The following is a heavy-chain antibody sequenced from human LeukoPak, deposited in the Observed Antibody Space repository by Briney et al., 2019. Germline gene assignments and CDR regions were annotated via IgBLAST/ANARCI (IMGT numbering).Heavy chain of an antibody. V-gene: IGHV3-23*01. Sequence: GGSLRLSCAASGFTFSSYAMSWVRQAPGKGLEWVSAISGSGGSTYYADSVKGRFTISRDNSKNTLYLQMNSLRAEDTAVYYCAKEHRGSGWYQWGYFDYWGQGTLVTVSS. J-gene: IGHJ4*02. CDR3: AKEHRGSGWYQWGYFDY. CDR1: GFTFSSYA. CDR2: ISGSGGST. D-gene: IGHD6-19*01.